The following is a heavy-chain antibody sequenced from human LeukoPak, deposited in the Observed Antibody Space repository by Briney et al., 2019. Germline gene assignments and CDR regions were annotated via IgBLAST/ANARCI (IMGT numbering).Heavy chain of an antibody. J-gene: IGHJ4*02. V-gene: IGHV3-20*04. D-gene: IGHD5-18*01. CDR3: ARSGYSYGTFDY. Sequence: GGSLRLSCAASGFTFDDYGMSWVRQAPGKGLECVSGINWNGGSTGYADSVKGRFTISRDNAKNSLYLQINSLRAEDTALYYCARSGYSYGTFDYWGQGTLVTVSS. CDR2: INWNGGST. CDR1: GFTFDDYG.